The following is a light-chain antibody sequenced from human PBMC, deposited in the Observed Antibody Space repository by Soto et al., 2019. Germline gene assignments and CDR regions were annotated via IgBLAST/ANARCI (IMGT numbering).Light chain of an antibody. CDR2: YDS. CDR1: NIGSKS. J-gene: IGLJ2*01. CDR3: QVWESGSDRYVL. Sequence: SYELTQPSSVSVAPGETARITCGGNNIGSKSVQWYQQKPGQAPVLVIYYDSNRPSGIPERFSGSNSGNTATLTISRVEAGDEADYYCQVWESGSDRYVLFGGGTKLTV. V-gene: IGLV3-21*01.